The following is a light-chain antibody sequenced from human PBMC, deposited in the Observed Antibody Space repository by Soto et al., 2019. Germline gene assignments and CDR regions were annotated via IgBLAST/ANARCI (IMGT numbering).Light chain of an antibody. CDR3: QQYGSSGT. V-gene: IGKV3-20*01. J-gene: IGKJ1*01. Sequence: SVLTQSPVSRSLSPGERATLSCRASQSVTDNYLAWYQQKPGQAPRLLIYGASSRATAFPDRFSGSGSGTDFTLTISRLEPEDFAVYYCQQYGSSGTFGQGTKVDIK. CDR1: QSVTDNY. CDR2: GAS.